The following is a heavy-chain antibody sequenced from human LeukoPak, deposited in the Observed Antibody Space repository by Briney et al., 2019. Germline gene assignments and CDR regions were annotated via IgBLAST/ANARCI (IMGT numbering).Heavy chain of an antibody. V-gene: IGHV3-21*01. D-gene: IGHD3-10*01. Sequence: GGSLRLSCVASGFSFSAYSMNWIRQAPGKGLEWVSSIGAGSGYMYYVDSVKGRFTISRDNAKNSLYLQMRGLRAEDTAVYYCARDDYSSGSPTIDYWGHGTLVAVSS. CDR3: ARDDYSSGSPTIDY. CDR1: GFSFSAYS. CDR2: IGAGSGYM. J-gene: IGHJ4*01.